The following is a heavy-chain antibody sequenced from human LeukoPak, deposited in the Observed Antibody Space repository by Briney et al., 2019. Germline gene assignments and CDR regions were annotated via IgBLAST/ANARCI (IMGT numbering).Heavy chain of an antibody. J-gene: IGHJ4*02. CDR3: AKEGQQLVFDYFDY. CDR2: INTDGSST. Sequence: GGSLRLSCAASGFTFSSYWMHWVRQAPGKGLVWVSRINTDGSSTSYADSVKGRFTISRDNAKNTLYLQMNSLRAEDTAVYYCAKEGQQLVFDYFDYWGQGTLVTVSP. CDR1: GFTFSSYW. V-gene: IGHV3-74*01. D-gene: IGHD6-13*01.